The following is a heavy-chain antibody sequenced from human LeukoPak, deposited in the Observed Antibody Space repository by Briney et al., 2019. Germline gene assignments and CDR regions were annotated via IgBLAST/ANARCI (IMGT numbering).Heavy chain of an antibody. D-gene: IGHD3-10*01. CDR2: IQQDGTEK. CDR1: GFTFTTYW. Sequence: GGSLRLSCASSGFTFTTYWMIWVRQAPGKELEWGANIQQDGTEKYYVDSVKGRFTISRDNAKNSLYLQMNSLRVEDTAVYYCAKVAKYYYGSETYYFFEHWGQGTPVTASS. J-gene: IGHJ4*02. V-gene: IGHV3-7*01. CDR3: AKVAKYYYGSETYYFFEH.